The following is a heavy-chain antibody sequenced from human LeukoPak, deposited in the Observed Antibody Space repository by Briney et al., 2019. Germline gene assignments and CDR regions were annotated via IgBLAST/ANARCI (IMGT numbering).Heavy chain of an antibody. CDR1: GGSISSYY. CDR2: IYYSGST. D-gene: IGHD6-13*01. Sequence: SETLSLTCTVSGGSISSYYWSWIRQPPGKGLEWIGYIYYSGSTNYNPSLKSRVTISVDTSKNQFPLKLSSVTAADTAVYYCARPSSSWYFEYWGQGTLVTVSS. V-gene: IGHV4-59*01. J-gene: IGHJ4*02. CDR3: ARPSSSWYFEY.